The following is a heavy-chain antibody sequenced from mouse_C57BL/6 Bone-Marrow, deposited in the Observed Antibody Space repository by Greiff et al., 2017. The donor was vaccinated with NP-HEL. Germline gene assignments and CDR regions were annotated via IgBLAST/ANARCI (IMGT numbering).Heavy chain of an antibody. D-gene: IGHD1-1*01. Sequence: DVKLVESGGGLVQPGGSLSLSCAASGFTFTGYYMSWVRQPPGKALEWLGFIRNKANGYTTEYSASVKGRFTISRDNSQSIVYLQMNGLRAEDSATYYCARWGNFSSPFAYWGQGTLLTVSA. CDR2: IRNKANGYTT. CDR1: GFTFTGYY. CDR3: ARWGNFSSPFAY. V-gene: IGHV7-3*01. J-gene: IGHJ3*01.